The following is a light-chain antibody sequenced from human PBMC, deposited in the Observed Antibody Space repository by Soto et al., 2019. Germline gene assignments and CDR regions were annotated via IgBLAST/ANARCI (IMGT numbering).Light chain of an antibody. V-gene: IGKV1-6*01. CDR2: AAS. Sequence: AVQMTQSPSSLSASVGDRVTITCRASQGIRNDLGWYQQKPGKAPKLLIYAASSLQSGVPSRFSGSGSGTDFTLTISSLQPEDFAPYYCLQDYNYPFIFGQGTKLEIK. J-gene: IGKJ2*01. CDR3: LQDYNYPFI. CDR1: QGIRND.